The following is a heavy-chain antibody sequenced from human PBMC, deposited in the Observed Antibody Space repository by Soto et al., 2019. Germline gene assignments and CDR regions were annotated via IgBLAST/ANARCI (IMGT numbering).Heavy chain of an antibody. CDR2: IYYSGST. CDR1: GGSISSYY. CDR3: ARAGLGYCSGGSCYYYYMDV. D-gene: IGHD2-15*01. Sequence: SETLSLTCTASGGSISSYYWSWIRQPPGKGLEWIGYIYYSGSTNYNPSLKSRVTISVDTSKNQFSLKLSSVTAADTAVYYCARAGLGYCSGGSCYYYYMDVWGKGTTVTVSS. J-gene: IGHJ6*03. V-gene: IGHV4-59*12.